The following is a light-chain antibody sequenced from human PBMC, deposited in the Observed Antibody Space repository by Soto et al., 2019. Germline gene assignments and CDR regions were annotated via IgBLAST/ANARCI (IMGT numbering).Light chain of an antibody. Sequence: EIVMTQSQATLSLSPGDRATLSCRASPSVGSNFAWYQQKPGQPPRLLIHHVSSRATGFPARFSGSGYGTEFTLTIISLQSEDFAVYYCQQYHQCPPITCGQGTRLEIK. CDR2: HVS. CDR3: QQYHQCPPIT. CDR1: PSVGSN. J-gene: IGKJ5*01. V-gene: IGKV3-15*01.